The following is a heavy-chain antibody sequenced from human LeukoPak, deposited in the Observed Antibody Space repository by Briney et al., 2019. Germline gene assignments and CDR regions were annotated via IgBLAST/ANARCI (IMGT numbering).Heavy chain of an antibody. CDR3: ARGQEYYYDSSAYSKFDY. D-gene: IGHD3-22*01. J-gene: IGHJ4*02. V-gene: IGHV3-33*01. Sequence: PGGSLRLSCAASGFTFNNYGMHWVRQAPGKGLEWVAPIWDDGSNKYYADSVKGRFTISRDNSKNTLYLQINSLRAEDTALYYRARGQEYYYDSSAYSKFDYWGQGTLVTVSS. CDR2: IWDDGSNK. CDR1: GFTFNNYG.